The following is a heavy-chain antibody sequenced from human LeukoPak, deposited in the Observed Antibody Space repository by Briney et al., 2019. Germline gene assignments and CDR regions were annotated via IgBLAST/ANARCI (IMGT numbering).Heavy chain of an antibody. D-gene: IGHD2-2*01. J-gene: IGHJ4*02. CDR2: SSGPNT. Sequence: GGSLRLSCVASGFTISSDAMTWVRQAPGKGLEWVSASSGPNTVYADSVRGRFTISRDDSKNTLYLQMNSLRDEDTAVYYCAKRGSRKTGPFDSWGKEPLVAVSP. CDR3: AKRGSRKTGPFDS. CDR1: GFTISSDA. V-gene: IGHV3-23*01.